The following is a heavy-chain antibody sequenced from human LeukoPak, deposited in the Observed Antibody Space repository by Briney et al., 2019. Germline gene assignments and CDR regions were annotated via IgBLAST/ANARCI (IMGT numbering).Heavy chain of an antibody. D-gene: IGHD5-24*01. CDR1: GFTASRNY. CDR2: SYTDGNT. Sequence: PGGSLRLSCAAPGFTASRNYTSWGRQTPGEGLEWAAVSYTDGNTCYADSLKGRFSISRDNSKNTAYLQTNSLRVEDTAVYYCARGDGYNFLDYWGQGTLVTVSS. J-gene: IGHJ4*02. CDR3: ARGDGYNFLDY. V-gene: IGHV3-66*01.